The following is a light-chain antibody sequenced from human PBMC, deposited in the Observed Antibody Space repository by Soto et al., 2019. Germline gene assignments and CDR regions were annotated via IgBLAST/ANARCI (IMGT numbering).Light chain of an antibody. V-gene: IGLV2-8*01. CDR3: SSHAGSNSFYV. J-gene: IGLJ1*01. CDR2: EVT. Sequence: QSALTQPPSASGSPGQSVTISCTGTSXDVGRYNYVSWYQQHPGKTPKLIIYEVTKRPSGVPDRFSASKSGNTASLTVSGLQAEDEADYYCSSHAGSNSFYVFGTGTKVTVL. CDR1: SXDVGRYNY.